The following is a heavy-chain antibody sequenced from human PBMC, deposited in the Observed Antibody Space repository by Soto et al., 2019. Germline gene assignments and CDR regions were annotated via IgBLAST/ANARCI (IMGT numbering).Heavy chain of an antibody. J-gene: IGHJ4*02. CDR2: IWADGNNR. Sequence: QVQLVESGGGVVRPGGSWGLSCAALGSIFSNHGMHWFRRAPAKGREWGAVIWADGNNRYYADSGKGRFTISREISKNTVYLQMNSLRAEDTAVYYCVRGDNWNDEASDYWGQGTLVTVSS. CDR1: GSIFSNHG. V-gene: IGHV3-33*01. CDR3: VRGDNWNDEASDY. D-gene: IGHD1-1*01.